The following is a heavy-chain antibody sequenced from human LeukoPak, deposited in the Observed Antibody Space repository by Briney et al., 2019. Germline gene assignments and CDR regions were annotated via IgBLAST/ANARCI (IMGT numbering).Heavy chain of an antibody. Sequence: GGSLRLSCAASGFTFNAFEMNWVRQAPGKGLEWVSYISTSSSIIYFADSVKGRFTISRDNAKNSLYLQMDSLRAEDTAVYYCAREIVGATPYVDYWGGGTLVTVSS. CDR1: GFTFNAFE. D-gene: IGHD1-26*01. V-gene: IGHV3-48*03. J-gene: IGHJ4*02. CDR2: ISTSSSII. CDR3: AREIVGATPYVDY.